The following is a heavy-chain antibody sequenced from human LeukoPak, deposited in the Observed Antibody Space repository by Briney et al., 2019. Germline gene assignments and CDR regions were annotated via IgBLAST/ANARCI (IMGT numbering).Heavy chain of an antibody. CDR3: ARWSESATFDS. CDR2: IYYRGST. Sequence: SETLSLTCTVSGGSIRSSSYYWGWIRQPPGRGLEWIGNIYYRGSTYYKPSLKSRVTISVDTSKNQFSLKLRSVTAADTAVFYCARWSESATFDSWGQGTLVIVSS. CDR1: GGSIRSSSYY. D-gene: IGHD3-3*01. V-gene: IGHV4-39*01. J-gene: IGHJ4*02.